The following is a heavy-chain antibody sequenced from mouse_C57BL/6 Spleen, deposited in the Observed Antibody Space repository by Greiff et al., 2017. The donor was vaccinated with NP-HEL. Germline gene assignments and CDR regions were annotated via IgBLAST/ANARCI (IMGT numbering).Heavy chain of an antibody. V-gene: IGHV5-17*01. D-gene: IGHD3-1*01. Sequence: EVMLVESGGGLVKPGGSLKLSCAASGFTFSDYGMHWVRQAPEKGLEWVAYISTGSSTIYYAATVKGRFTISRDNAKNTLFLQMTSLRSEDTAMYYCARTPGYYFDYWGQGTTLTVSS. CDR2: ISTGSSTI. CDR3: ARTPGYYFDY. J-gene: IGHJ2*01. CDR1: GFTFSDYG.